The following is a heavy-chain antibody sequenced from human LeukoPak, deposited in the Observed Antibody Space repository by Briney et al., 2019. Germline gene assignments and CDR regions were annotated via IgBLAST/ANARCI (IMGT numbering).Heavy chain of an antibody. D-gene: IGHD6-13*01. CDR2: ISPSGGST. Sequence: ASVKVSCKAFGYTFTSNYMHWVRQAPGQGPEWMGVISPSGGSTTYAQKFQGRVTLTRDMSTSTDYLELSSLRSEYTAVYYCARDPTPSTIAASRYFDYWGQGTLVTVSS. CDR1: GYTFTSNY. J-gene: IGHJ4*02. V-gene: IGHV1-46*01. CDR3: ARDPTPSTIAASRYFDY.